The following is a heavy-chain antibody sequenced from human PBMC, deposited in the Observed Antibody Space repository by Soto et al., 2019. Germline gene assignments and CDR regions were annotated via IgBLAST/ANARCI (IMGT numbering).Heavy chain of an antibody. CDR1: GFTFDDYA. V-gene: IGHV3-9*01. CDR3: AKDRGSGSYAANYQYYGLDV. J-gene: IGHJ6*02. CDR2: VNWNSGRR. D-gene: IGHD3-10*01. Sequence: SLRLSCAASGFTFDDYAMHWVRQAPGKGLEWVSGVNWNSGRRDYADTVKGRFNISRDNAKTSLYLQMNSLRTEDTALYYCAKDRGSGSYAANYQYYGLDVWGQGTTVTSP.